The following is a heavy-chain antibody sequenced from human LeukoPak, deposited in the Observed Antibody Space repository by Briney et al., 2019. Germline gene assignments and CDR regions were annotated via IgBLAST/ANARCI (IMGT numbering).Heavy chain of an antibody. D-gene: IGHD2-2*01. J-gene: IGHJ4*02. V-gene: IGHV3-23*01. Sequence: PGGSLRLSCAASGFTFSSYAMSWVRQAPGKGLEWVSAISGSGGSAYYADSVKGRFTISRDNSKNTLYLQMNSLRAEDTAVYYCAKHRSSRGYLDYWGQGTLVTVSS. CDR3: AKHRSSRGYLDY. CDR2: ISGSGGSA. CDR1: GFTFSSYA.